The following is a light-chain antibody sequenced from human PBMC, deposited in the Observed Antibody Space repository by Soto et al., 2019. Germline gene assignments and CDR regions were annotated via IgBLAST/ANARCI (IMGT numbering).Light chain of an antibody. Sequence: DNQLTLSLSSLSSSIGDRVTISCRASQTISNFLNWYQQRPGTAPKLLIHVASTLQTGVPSRFSGSGSGTDFSLTISNLQPEDSATYYCQQTYSTIVSFGGGTKVDIK. V-gene: IGKV1-39*01. J-gene: IGKJ4*01. CDR2: VAS. CDR1: QTISNF. CDR3: QQTYSTIVS.